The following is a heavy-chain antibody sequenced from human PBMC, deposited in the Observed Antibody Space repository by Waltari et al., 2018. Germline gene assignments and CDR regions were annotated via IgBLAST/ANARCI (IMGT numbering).Heavy chain of an antibody. J-gene: IGHJ6*02. D-gene: IGHD1-20*01. CDR2: IWYDGSNK. Sequence: QVQLVESGGGVVQPGRSLRLSCAASGFTFSSYGMHWVRQAPGKGVEWVAVIWYDGSNKYYADSVKGRFTISRDNSKNTLYLQRNSLRAEDTAVYYCARVEGMTSPDYYYYGMDVWGQGTTVTVSS. CDR3: ARVEGMTSPDYYYYGMDV. V-gene: IGHV3-33*01. CDR1: GFTFSSYG.